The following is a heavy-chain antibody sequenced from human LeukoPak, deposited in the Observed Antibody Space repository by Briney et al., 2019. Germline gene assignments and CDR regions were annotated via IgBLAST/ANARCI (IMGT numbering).Heavy chain of an antibody. V-gene: IGHV4-4*08. CDR1: GGSISSFY. CDR3: ARDPSTRYSSEAWFDS. CDR2: VTRSGFT. J-gene: IGHJ5*01. Sequence: SETLSLTCTVSGGSISSFYRNWIRQPPGKGLEWIGYVTRSGFTHYNPSLKSRVTISVDTSKNLFSLKLSPVTAADTALYYCARDPSTRYSSEAWFDSWGRGTLVTVSS. D-gene: IGHD5-12*01.